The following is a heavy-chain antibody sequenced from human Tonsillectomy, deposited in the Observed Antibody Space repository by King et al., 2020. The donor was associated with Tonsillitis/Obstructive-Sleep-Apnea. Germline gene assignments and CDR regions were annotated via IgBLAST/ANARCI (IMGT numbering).Heavy chain of an antibody. J-gene: IGHJ6*03. V-gene: IGHV3-33*01. Sequence: VQLVESGGGVVQPGRSLRLSCAASGFTFSSYGMHWVRQAPGKGLEWVAVIWYDGSNKYYADSVKGRFTISRDNSKNTLYLQMNSLRAEDTAVYSCARDPNTRSDYDFWSGYYTADYYYYYYMDVWGKGTTVTVSS. CDR1: GFTFSSYG. D-gene: IGHD3-3*01. CDR3: ARDPNTRSDYDFWSGYYTADYYYYYYMDV. CDR2: IWYDGSNK.